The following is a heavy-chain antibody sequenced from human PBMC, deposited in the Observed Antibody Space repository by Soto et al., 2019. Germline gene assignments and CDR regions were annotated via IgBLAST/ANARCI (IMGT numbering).Heavy chain of an antibody. J-gene: IGHJ4*02. CDR1: GGSFSGYY. D-gene: IGHD2-15*01. CDR3: ARTRGYCSGGSCYPYFDY. Sequence: SETLSLTCAVYGGSFSGYYWSWIRQPPGKGLEWIGEINHSGSTNYNPSLKSRVTISVDTSKNQFSLKLSSVTAADTAVYYCARTRGYCSGGSCYPYFDYWGQGTLVTVSS. CDR2: INHSGST. V-gene: IGHV4-34*01.